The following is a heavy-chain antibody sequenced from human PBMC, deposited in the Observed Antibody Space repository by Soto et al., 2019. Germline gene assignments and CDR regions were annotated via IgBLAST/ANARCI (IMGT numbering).Heavy chain of an antibody. CDR3: ARAPYYYDSRGYWAY. Sequence: EVQLVESGGGLVKPGGSLRLSCAASGFTFSSYSMNWVRQAPRKGLEWVSSISSSSSYIYYADSVKGRFTISRDNAKNSLYLQMNSLRAEDTAVYYCARAPYYYDSRGYWAYWGQGTLVTVSS. J-gene: IGHJ4*02. CDR1: GFTFSSYS. V-gene: IGHV3-21*01. CDR2: ISSSSSYI. D-gene: IGHD3-22*01.